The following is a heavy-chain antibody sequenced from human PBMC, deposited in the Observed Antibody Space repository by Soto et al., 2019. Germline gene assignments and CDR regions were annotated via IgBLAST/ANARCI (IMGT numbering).Heavy chain of an antibody. Sequence: GASVKVSCKASGGTFSSYAISWVRQAPGQGLEWMGGIIPIFGTANYAQKFQGRVTITADESTSTAYMELSSLRSDDTAVYYCAREAGSGSYYPFDYWGQGTLVTVSS. CDR2: IIPIFGTA. CDR3: AREAGSGSYYPFDY. D-gene: IGHD3-10*01. J-gene: IGHJ4*02. V-gene: IGHV1-69*13. CDR1: GGTFSSYA.